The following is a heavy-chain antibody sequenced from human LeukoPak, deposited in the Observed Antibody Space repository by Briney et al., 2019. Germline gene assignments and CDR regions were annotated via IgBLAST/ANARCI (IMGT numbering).Heavy chain of an antibody. CDR2: IISSSSYI. Sequence: GGSLRLSCAASGFTFSNYSMNWVRQAPGKGLEWVSSIISSSSYIYYADSVKGRFTISRDNAKNSLYLQMNSLRAEDTAVYYCASRTSSSSWLYYYYGMDVWGQGTTVTVSS. CDR1: GFTFSNYS. CDR3: ASRTSSSSWLYYYYGMDV. D-gene: IGHD6-13*01. V-gene: IGHV3-21*01. J-gene: IGHJ6*02.